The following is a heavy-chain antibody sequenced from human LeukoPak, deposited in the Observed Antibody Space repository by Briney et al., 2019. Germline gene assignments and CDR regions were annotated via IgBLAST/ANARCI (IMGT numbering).Heavy chain of an antibody. CDR2: IYYSGTT. J-gene: IGHJ4*02. V-gene: IGHV4-39*01. Sequence: SETLSLTCTVSGGPISSRSYYWGWIRQPPGKGLEWIASIYYSGTTYYNPSLKSRVSISADTSKNQFSLKVSSVTAADTAVYYCTSRGWIVGLVDYWGQGTLVTVSS. CDR1: GGPISSRSYY. D-gene: IGHD3-22*01. CDR3: TSRGWIVGLVDY.